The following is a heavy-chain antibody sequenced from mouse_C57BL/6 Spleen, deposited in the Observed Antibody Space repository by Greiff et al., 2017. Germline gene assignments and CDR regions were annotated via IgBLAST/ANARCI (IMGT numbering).Heavy chain of an antibody. J-gene: IGHJ2*01. CDR3: AREGYSNYYFDD. V-gene: IGHV1-52*01. Sequence: QVQLQQPGAELVRPGSSVQLSCKASGYTFTSYWMHWVKQRPIQGLEWIGNIDPSDSETHYNQKFKDKATLTVDKSSSTAYMQLSSLTSEDSAVYYGAREGYSNYYFDDWGQGTTLTVYS. CDR2: IDPSDSET. CDR1: GYTFTSYW. D-gene: IGHD2-5*01.